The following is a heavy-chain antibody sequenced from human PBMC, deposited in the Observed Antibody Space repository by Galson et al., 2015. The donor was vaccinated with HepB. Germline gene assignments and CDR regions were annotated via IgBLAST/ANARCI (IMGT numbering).Heavy chain of an antibody. Sequence: SLRLSCAASGFNFRRYGMHWVRQAPGKGLEWVAVVSYDGTNKKYADSVKGRFTISRDNARNTMSVEMRSLSVEDTAVYYCAKGDVASTSSSGGFHHWGQGTLVTVSS. CDR2: VSYDGTNK. CDR1: GFNFRRYG. V-gene: IGHV3-30*18. J-gene: IGHJ4*02. CDR3: AKGDVASTSSSGGFHH. D-gene: IGHD1-26*01.